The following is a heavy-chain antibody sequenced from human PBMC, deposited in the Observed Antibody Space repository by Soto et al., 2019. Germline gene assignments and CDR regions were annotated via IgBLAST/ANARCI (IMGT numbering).Heavy chain of an antibody. CDR2: ISGSGTST. Sequence: EVQLLESGGGLVQPGGSLRLSCAASRLTFSSHGMSWVRQAPGKGLEWVSNISGSGTSTYYADSVRGRFTISRDNSKHTWYLEMNSLRADDTAVYYCATGGWLRRNDNWGQGTLVTVSS. CDR3: ATGGWLRRNDN. CDR1: RLTFSSHG. V-gene: IGHV3-23*01. D-gene: IGHD5-12*01. J-gene: IGHJ4*02.